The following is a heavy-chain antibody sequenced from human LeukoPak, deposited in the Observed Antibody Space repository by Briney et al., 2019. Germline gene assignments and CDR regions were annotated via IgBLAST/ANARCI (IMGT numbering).Heavy chain of an antibody. D-gene: IGHD2-2*01. CDR2: INHSGST. CDR1: GFTFSSYA. Sequence: PGGSLRLSCAASGFTFSSYAMSWVRQAPGKGLEWIGEINHSGSTNYNPSLKSRVTISVDTSKNQFSLKLSSVTAADTAVYYCARSRNVVPAAPFDYWGQGTLVTVSS. V-gene: IGHV4-34*01. J-gene: IGHJ4*02. CDR3: ARSRNVVPAAPFDY.